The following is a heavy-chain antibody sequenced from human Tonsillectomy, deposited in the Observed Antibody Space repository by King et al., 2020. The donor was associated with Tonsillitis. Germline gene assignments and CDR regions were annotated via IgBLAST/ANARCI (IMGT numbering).Heavy chain of an antibody. V-gene: IGHV4-39*01. CDR3: ARLTLGYSDY. CDR1: GCSISRGTYY. CDR2: IYYSGFT. Sequence: QLQESGPGLVKPSETLSLTCTVSGCSISRGTYYWGWIRQPPGKRLEAIGSIYYSGFTYYNPSSKSRGTISVDTSKNQFSLKLGSVTAADTAVYYCARLTLGYSDYWGQGTLVTVSS. J-gene: IGHJ4*02. D-gene: IGHD2-15*01.